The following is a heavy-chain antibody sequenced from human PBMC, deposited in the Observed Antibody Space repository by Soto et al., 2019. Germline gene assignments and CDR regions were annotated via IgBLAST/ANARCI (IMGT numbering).Heavy chain of an antibody. V-gene: IGHV4-39*01. D-gene: IGHD2-15*01. CDR1: GGSIANNNYF. CDR3: AKVVVGATSHSDFDS. J-gene: IGHJ4*02. CDR2: AAYSGGT. Sequence: PSETLSLTCTVSGGSIANNNYFLVWVRQPPGKGLEWIGSAAYSGGTYKNPSLKSRVTVSVDTSKNQFSLKLTSVTAADTAVYYCAKVVVGATSHSDFDSWGQGTLVTVSS.